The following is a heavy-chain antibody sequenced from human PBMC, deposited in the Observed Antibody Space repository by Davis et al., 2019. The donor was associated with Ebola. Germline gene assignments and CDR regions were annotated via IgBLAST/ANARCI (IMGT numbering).Heavy chain of an antibody. CDR2: VIPVCGTT. V-gene: IGHV1-69*13. Sequence: SVKVSCKASGGTFSSYTITWVRQAPGQGLEWMGWVIPVCGTTNYAQKFQGRVTLTADESTSTAYMELTNLRSDDTAVYYCARERYRDGSDYFFEQSHWGQGTLVTVSS. D-gene: IGHD3-10*01. J-gene: IGHJ4*02. CDR1: GGTFSSYT. CDR3: ARERYRDGSDYFFEQSH.